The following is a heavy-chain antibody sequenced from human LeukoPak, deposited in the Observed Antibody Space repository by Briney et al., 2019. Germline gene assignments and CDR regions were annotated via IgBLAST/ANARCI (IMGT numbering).Heavy chain of an antibody. CDR2: IYPGDSDT. J-gene: IGHJ6*02. Sequence: GESLKISCKGSGYSFTSCWIGWVRQMPGKGLEWMGIIYPGDSDTRYSPSLQGQVTISADKSISTAYLQWSSLKASDTAMYYCARLPIAARQIYYYYGMDVWGQGTTVTVSS. CDR1: GYSFTSCW. CDR3: ARLPIAARQIYYYYGMDV. D-gene: IGHD6-6*01. V-gene: IGHV5-51*01.